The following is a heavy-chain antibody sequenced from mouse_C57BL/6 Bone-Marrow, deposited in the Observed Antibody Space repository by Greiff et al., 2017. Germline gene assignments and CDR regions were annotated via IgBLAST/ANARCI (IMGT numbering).Heavy chain of an antibody. CDR2: IHPNSGST. V-gene: IGHV1-64*01. Sequence: QVQLQQPGAELVKPGASVKLSCKASGYTFTSYWMHWVKQRPGQGLEWIGMIHPNSGSTNYNEKFKSKATLTVDKSSSTAYMQLSSPTSEDSAVYYCARGPRGWFAYGGQVTLVTVSA. CDR1: GYTFTSYW. CDR3: ARGPRGWFAY. J-gene: IGHJ3*01.